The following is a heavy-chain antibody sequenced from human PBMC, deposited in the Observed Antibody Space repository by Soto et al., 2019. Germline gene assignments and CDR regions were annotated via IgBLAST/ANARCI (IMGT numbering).Heavy chain of an antibody. CDR2: VYYSGGT. CDR3: ARHKDTSTYSLLPDY. CDR1: GDSISSGTYY. Sequence: QLQLQESGPGLVKPSETLSLTCTVSGDSISSGTYYWGWIRQPPGKRLEWIGSVYYSGGTYYNPSFKSRATISVDTSKNQFSLQLSSVTAADTALFYCARHKDTSTYSLLPDYWGQGTLVTVSS. J-gene: IGHJ4*02. V-gene: IGHV4-39*01. D-gene: IGHD2-15*01.